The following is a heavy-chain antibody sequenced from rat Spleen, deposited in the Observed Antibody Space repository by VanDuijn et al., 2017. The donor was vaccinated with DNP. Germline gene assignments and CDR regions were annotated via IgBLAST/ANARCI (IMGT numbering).Heavy chain of an antibody. CDR3: TREGLRASDY. J-gene: IGHJ2*01. Sequence: EVTLVESGGGLVQPGRSLKLSCSASGFNFNDYWMGWVRQAPGKGLEWIGEISRDSSAINYNPSLKNKFAISRDNGQNTLYLQMSKLGSEDTAIYYCTREGLRASDYWGQGVMVTVSS. CDR2: ISRDSSAI. CDR1: GFNFNDYW. D-gene: IGHD4-1*01. V-gene: IGHV4-2*01.